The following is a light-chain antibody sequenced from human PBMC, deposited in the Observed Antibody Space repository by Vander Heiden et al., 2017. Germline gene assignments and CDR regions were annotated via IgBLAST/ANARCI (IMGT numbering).Light chain of an antibody. CDR2: GNN. CDR1: TPNIGARFD. J-gene: IGLJ2*01. Sequence: QSVLTQPPSVPGAPGPRVTISCTGSTPNIGARFDVHWYQQLPGTAPKLLIYGNNNRPSGVPDRFSGSKSGTSASLAITGLQAEDEADYYRQSYDDSLSGSLFGGGTKLTVL. V-gene: IGLV1-40*01. CDR3: QSYDDSLSGSL.